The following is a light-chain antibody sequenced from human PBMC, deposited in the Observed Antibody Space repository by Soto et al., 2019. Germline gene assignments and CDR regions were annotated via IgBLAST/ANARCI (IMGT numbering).Light chain of an antibody. CDR2: GAS. CDR3: QQYYHWPVT. CDR1: RTVSNR. Sequence: EILLTQSQDTLSVSPLERVNLXWRASRTVSNRLAWYQHKPGQAPRLLISGASTGATGIPPRFRGSGSGTEFTLTVDTLQSEDIAIYYCQQYYHWPVTFGGGTKV. V-gene: IGKV3-15*01. J-gene: IGKJ4*01.